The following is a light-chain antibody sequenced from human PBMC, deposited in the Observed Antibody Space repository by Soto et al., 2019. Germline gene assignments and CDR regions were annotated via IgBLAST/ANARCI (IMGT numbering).Light chain of an antibody. CDR3: QPYNFCPRT. Sequence: EILMTQSPATLSLSPGEGATLSCRSSHSIERNLAWYQQKPGQAPSLLIYGAFARAPGIPARFSGSGSGTEFTLPLSSLQPEDCAVSLCQPYNFCPRTFGLGNKVEIK. CDR2: GAF. J-gene: IGKJ1*01. CDR1: HSIERN. V-gene: IGKV3-15*01.